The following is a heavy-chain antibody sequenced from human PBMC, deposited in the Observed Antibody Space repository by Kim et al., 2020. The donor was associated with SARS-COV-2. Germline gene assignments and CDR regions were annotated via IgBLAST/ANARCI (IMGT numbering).Heavy chain of an antibody. CDR2: ISYDGSNK. Sequence: GGSLRLSCAASGFTFSSYAMHWVRQAPGKGLEWVAVISYDGSNKYYADSVKGRFTISRDNSKNTLYLQMNSLRAEDTAVYYCARDPPPPYYYDSSGYYSPYYYGMDVWGQGTTVTVSS. V-gene: IGHV3-30*04. CDR3: ARDPPPPYYYDSSGYYSPYYYGMDV. J-gene: IGHJ6*02. D-gene: IGHD3-22*01. CDR1: GFTFSSYA.